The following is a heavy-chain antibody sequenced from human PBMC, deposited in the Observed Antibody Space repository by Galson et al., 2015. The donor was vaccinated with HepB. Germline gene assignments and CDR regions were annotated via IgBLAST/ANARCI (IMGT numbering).Heavy chain of an antibody. CDR3: ARQDGDYVGDDRFDP. CDR1: GYSFTSY. V-gene: IGHV4-59*01. CDR2: IYYSGST. Sequence: SGAEVKKPGESLRISCKGSGYSFTSYWSWIRQPPGKGLEWIGYIYYSGSTNYNPSLKSRVTISVDTSKNQFSLKLSSVTAADTAVYYCARQDGDYVGDDRFDPWGQGTLVTVSS. J-gene: IGHJ5*02. D-gene: IGHD4-17*01.